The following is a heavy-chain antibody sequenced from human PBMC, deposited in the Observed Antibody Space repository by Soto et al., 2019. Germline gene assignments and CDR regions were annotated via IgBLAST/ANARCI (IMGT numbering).Heavy chain of an antibody. CDR3: AREESSVYDSSGYSSHSYYYGMHF. J-gene: IGHJ6*02. Sequence: GASVKVSCKASGGTFSSYAISWVRQARGQGLEWIGGIIPIFGTANYAQKFQGRVTITADESTSTAYMELSSLRSEDTAVYYCAREESSVYDSSGYSSHSYYYGMHFWGQGTTVTVSS. D-gene: IGHD3-22*01. CDR2: IIPIFGTA. V-gene: IGHV1-69*13. CDR1: GGTFSSYA.